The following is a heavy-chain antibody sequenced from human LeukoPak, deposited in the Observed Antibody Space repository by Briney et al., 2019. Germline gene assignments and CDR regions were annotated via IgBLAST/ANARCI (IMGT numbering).Heavy chain of an antibody. Sequence: SVTVSFKASGGSFSSYAISLLRQAPAQGLEWVGVIFLLFGTANYAQKFQGRVTITSDESTSTAYMELSSLRAEDTAVYSCARQVMWWFDPWGPGTLVTVSS. CDR3: ARQVMWWFDP. CDR2: IFLLFGTA. V-gene: IGHV1-69*13. CDR1: GGSFSSYA. J-gene: IGHJ5*02. D-gene: IGHD2-21*01.